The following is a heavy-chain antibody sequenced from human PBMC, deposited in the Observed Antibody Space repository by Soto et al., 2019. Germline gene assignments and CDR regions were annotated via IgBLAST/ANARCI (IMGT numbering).Heavy chain of an antibody. Sequence: ASVKVSCKASGYTFTGYYMHWVRQAPGQGLEWMGWINPNSGGTNYAQKFQGRVTMTRDTSISTAYMELSRLRSDDTAVYYCETGSSSGSRVRGVYGMDVWGQGTTVTVSS. CDR3: ETGSSSGSRVRGVYGMDV. D-gene: IGHD3-10*01. V-gene: IGHV1-2*02. J-gene: IGHJ6*02. CDR2: INPNSGGT. CDR1: GYTFTGYY.